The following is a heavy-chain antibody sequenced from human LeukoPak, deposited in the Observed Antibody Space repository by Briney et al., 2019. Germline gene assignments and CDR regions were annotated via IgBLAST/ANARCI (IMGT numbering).Heavy chain of an antibody. Sequence: SEPLSLTCSVSGGSVSSGSYYWSWIRQPPGKGLEWIGYIYYSGNTNYNPSLKSRATISVDTSKNQFSLNLSSVTAADTAVYYCARDHYGSYDAFDIWGQGTMFTVSS. D-gene: IGHD3-16*01. V-gene: IGHV4-61*01. CDR3: ARDHYGSYDAFDI. J-gene: IGHJ3*02. CDR1: GGSVSSGSYY. CDR2: IYYSGNT.